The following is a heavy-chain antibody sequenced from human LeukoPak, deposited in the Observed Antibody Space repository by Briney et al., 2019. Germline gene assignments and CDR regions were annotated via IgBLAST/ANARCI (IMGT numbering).Heavy chain of an antibody. CDR1: GFTFSSYG. CDR3: ARDFFFSGDYVWSAFDI. J-gene: IGHJ3*02. V-gene: IGHV3-33*01. D-gene: IGHD3-16*01. CDR2: IWYDGSNK. Sequence: GGSLRLSCAASGFTFSSYGMHWVRQAPGKGLEWVAVIWYDGSNKYYADSVKGRFTISRDNSKNTLYLQMNSLRAEDTAVYYCARDFFFSGDYVWSAFDIGGQGTMVTVSS.